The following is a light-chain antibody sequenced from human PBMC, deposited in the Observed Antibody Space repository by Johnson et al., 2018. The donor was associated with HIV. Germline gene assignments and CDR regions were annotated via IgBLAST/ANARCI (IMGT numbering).Light chain of an antibody. CDR3: ETWYSSLSGF. CDR1: SSNIGNNY. V-gene: IGLV1-51*01. Sequence: QSVLTQPPSVSAAPGQKVTISCSGSSSNIGNNYVSWYQQLPGTAPKLLIYDNNQRPPRNPDPFTGSKSGPSDTLGINGLQTGDEADYYCETWYSSLSGFFGTGTKVTVL. J-gene: IGLJ1*01. CDR2: DNN.